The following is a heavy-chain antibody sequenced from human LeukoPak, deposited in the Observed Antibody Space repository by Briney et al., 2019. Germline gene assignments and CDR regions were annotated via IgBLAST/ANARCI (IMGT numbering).Heavy chain of an antibody. V-gene: IGHV3-9*01. J-gene: IGHJ4*02. CDR1: GFTFDDYA. D-gene: IGHD2-2*03. CDR2: ISWNSGSI. CDR3: ARVGYCSSTSCLYYFDY. Sequence: LGGSLRLSCAASGFTFDDYAMHWVRQAPGKGLEWVSGISWNSGSIGYADSVKGRFTISRDNAKNSLYLQMNSLRAEDTALYYCARVGYCSSTSCLYYFDYWGQGTLVTVSS.